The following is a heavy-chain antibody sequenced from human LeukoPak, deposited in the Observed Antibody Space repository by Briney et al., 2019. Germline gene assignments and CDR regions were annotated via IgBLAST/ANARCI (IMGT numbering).Heavy chain of an antibody. CDR3: ARDAVPGRAEYYFDY. J-gene: IGHJ4*02. V-gene: IGHV1-2*06. CDR2: VNPNSGGT. Sequence: GSSVMVSCKASGYTFTGNFTHWVRQAPGRGPEWMGRVNPNSGGTHYAQKFQDRVTMTRDTSISTVYMELSSLRSDDTAVYYCARDAVPGRAEYYFDYWGPETLVTVSS. D-gene: IGHD6-19*01. CDR1: GYTFTGNF.